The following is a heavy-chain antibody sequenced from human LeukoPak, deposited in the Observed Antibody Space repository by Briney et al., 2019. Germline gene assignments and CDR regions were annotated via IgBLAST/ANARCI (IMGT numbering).Heavy chain of an antibody. V-gene: IGHV4-34*01. Sequence: PGGSLRLSCAASGSTFSSYTMSWVRQSPGKGLEWIGEINHTGFSNSNPSLKSRVTMSADTSKNQFSLKVSSVTAADTAVYFCARSLGDVWGQGTTVIVSS. CDR2: INHTGFS. CDR3: ARSLGDV. J-gene: IGHJ6*02. CDR1: GSTFSSYT.